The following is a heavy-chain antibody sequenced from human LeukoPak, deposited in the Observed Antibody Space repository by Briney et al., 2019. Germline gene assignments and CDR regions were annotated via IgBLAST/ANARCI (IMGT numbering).Heavy chain of an antibody. Sequence: PGGSLRLSCAASGYTFSAYGMHWVRQALGKGLEWVAIISYDGSDKFYADSVKGRFTISRDNSKNTVYLQMNSLRADDTAVYYCAKDAPGSGRSQELDYWGQGTLVTVSS. CDR1: GYTFSAYG. D-gene: IGHD6-19*01. CDR2: ISYDGSDK. V-gene: IGHV3-30*18. J-gene: IGHJ4*02. CDR3: AKDAPGSGRSQELDY.